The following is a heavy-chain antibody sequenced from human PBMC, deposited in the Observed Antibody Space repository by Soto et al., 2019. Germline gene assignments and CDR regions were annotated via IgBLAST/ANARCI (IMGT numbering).Heavy chain of an antibody. CDR3: ARQKGIAVAGTDYYYGMDV. V-gene: IGHV4-59*08. Sequence: SETLSLTCTVSGGSISSYYWSWIRQPPGKGLEWIGYIYYSGSTNYNPSLKSRVTISVDTSKNQFSLKLSSVTAADTAVYYCARQKGIAVAGTDYYYGMDVWGQGTTVTVSS. CDR1: GGSISSYY. D-gene: IGHD6-19*01. J-gene: IGHJ6*02. CDR2: IYYSGST.